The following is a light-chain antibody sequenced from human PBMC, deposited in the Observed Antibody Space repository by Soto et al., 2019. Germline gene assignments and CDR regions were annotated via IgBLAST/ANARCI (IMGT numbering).Light chain of an antibody. J-gene: IGKJ2*01. CDR3: QQYGTSPYN. CDR2: RAA. CDR1: QSVRINN. V-gene: IGKV3-20*01. Sequence: EIVLTQSPGTLSLSPGESVTLSCRASQSVRINNLAWYQQKPGQAPRLLVYRAASRAAGIPDRFSGSGSGTDFTLSIYRLEPEDFAVYYCQQYGTSPYNFGQGTRLEIK.